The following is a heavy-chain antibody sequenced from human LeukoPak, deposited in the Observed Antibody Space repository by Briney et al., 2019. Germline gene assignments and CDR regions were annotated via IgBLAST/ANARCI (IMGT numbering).Heavy chain of an antibody. CDR1: GYTFDNYG. D-gene: IGHD1-7*01. CDR2: ISTYNGHT. J-gene: IGHJ4*02. V-gene: IGHV1-18*01. Sequence: WASVKVSCKASGYTFDNYGINWVRQAPGQGLEWMGWISTYNGHTDYEHKLQGRVALTTHTSTNTAYMELRRLTSDDTAVYYCARLSGNYRTFDYWGQGSLVIVSS. CDR3: ARLSGNYRTFDY.